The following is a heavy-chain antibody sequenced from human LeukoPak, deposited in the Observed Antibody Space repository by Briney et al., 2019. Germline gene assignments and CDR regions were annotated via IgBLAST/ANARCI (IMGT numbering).Heavy chain of an antibody. V-gene: IGHV1-2*02. D-gene: IGHD2-15*01. CDR1: GYTFTGYY. CDR3: GRMCSGGSCYSEMYY. Sequence: ASVKVSCKASGYTFTGYYMHWVRQAPGQGLEWMGWINPNSGGTNHAQKFQGRVTMTRDTSISTAYMELSRLRSDDTAVYYCGRMCSGGSCYSEMYYWGQGTLVTVSS. J-gene: IGHJ4*02. CDR2: INPNSGGT.